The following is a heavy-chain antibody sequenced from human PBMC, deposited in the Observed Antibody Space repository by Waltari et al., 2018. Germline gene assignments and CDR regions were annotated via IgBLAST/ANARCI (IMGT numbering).Heavy chain of an antibody. CDR3: ARDRGRGLYLDT. D-gene: IGHD2-15*01. Sequence: QLQLQESGPGLVKPSGTLSLSCAVSGDSVSSAYLWNWVRQSPRKGLEWIGQVHGSGRTNYNPSFASRVTVSLDTSKNLFSLKVTSATAADTAVYYCARDRGRGLYLDTWGPGTLVTVSP. J-gene: IGHJ5*02. CDR1: GDSVSSAYL. CDR2: VHGSGRT. V-gene: IGHV4-4*02.